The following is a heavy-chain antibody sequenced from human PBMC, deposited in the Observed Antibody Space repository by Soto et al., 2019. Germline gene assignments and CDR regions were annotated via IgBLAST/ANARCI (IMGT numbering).Heavy chain of an antibody. CDR2: IYYSGST. J-gene: IGHJ6*02. D-gene: IGHD4-17*01. CDR3: ARHWGLRRPNTYYYYGVDV. Sequence: IRQPPGKGLEWIGSIYYSGSTYYNPSLKSRVTISVDTSKNQFSLKLSSVTAADTAVYYCARHWGLRRPNTYYYYGVDVWGQGTTVTLSS. V-gene: IGHV4-39*01.